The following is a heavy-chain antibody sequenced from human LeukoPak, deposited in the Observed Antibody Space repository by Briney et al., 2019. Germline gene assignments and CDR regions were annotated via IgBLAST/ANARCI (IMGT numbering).Heavy chain of an antibody. Sequence: GGSLRLSCATSDFTVSSNYMSWVRQAPGKGLEWVSIIYSNGSTYYADSMKGRFTISRDSSKNTLSLQTDSLGSDDTAVYYCAKDFGSSVGYSPFDYWGQGTLVTVSS. CDR2: IYSNGST. V-gene: IGHV3-66*03. J-gene: IGHJ4*02. CDR3: AKDFGSSVGYSPFDY. D-gene: IGHD2-15*01. CDR1: DFTVSSNY.